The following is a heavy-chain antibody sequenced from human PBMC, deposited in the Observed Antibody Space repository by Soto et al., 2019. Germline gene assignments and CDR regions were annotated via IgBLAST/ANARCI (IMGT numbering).Heavy chain of an antibody. V-gene: IGHV4-59*04. CDR3: ASQHYYDSSGYYVVY. D-gene: IGHD3-22*01. CDR2: INYSWST. CDR1: GGSISGYH. Sequence: PSETLSRTCTVSGGSISGYHWGWIRQTPGKGLEWIGNINYSWSTYYDSSLQSLVTISIDTTKNQFSLKLSSVTATDTDVYYCASQHYYDSSGYYVVYWGQGTLVTVSS. J-gene: IGHJ4*02.